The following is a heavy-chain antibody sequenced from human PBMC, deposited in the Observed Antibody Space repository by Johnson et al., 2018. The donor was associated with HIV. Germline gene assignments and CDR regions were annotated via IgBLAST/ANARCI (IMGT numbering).Heavy chain of an antibody. CDR3: ARGIPTLLLTGTRGFDI. V-gene: IGHV3-20*04. D-gene: IGHD1-20*01. J-gene: IGHJ3*02. CDR2: IYWNGGST. Sequence: VQLVESGGGVVRPGGSLRLSCAASGFTFDDYGMSWVRQAPGKGLEWVSGIYWNGGSTGYADSVKGRFTISRDNAKNSLYLQMNSLRAEDTAVYYCARGIPTLLLTGTRGFDIWGQGTMVTVSS. CDR1: GFTFDDYG.